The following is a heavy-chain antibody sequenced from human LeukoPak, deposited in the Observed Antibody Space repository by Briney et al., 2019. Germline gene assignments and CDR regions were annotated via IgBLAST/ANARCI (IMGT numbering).Heavy chain of an antibody. CDR3: ARSSHYDILTGYSEEDAFDI. D-gene: IGHD3-9*01. J-gene: IGHJ3*02. V-gene: IGHV3-53*01. Sequence: GGSLRLSCAASGFTVSSNYMSWVRQAPGKGLEWVSVIYSGGSTDYADSVKGRFPISRDNSKNTLYLQMNSLRVEDTAVYYCARSSHYDILTGYSEEDAFDIWGQGTMVTVSS. CDR2: IYSGGST. CDR1: GFTVSSNY.